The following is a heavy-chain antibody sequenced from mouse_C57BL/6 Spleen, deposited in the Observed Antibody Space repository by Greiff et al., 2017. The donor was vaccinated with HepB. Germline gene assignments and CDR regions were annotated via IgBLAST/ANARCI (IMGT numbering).Heavy chain of an antibody. CDR2: INPNNGGT. J-gene: IGHJ2*01. D-gene: IGHD2-3*01. CDR1: GYTFTDYY. CDR3: ARGGLLRS. Sequence: EVQLQQSGPELVKPGASVKISCKASGYTFTDYYMNWVKQSHGKSLEWIGDINPNNGGTSYNQKFKGKATLTVDKSSSTAYMELRSLTSEDSAVYYCARGGLLRSWGQGTTLTVSS. V-gene: IGHV1-26*01.